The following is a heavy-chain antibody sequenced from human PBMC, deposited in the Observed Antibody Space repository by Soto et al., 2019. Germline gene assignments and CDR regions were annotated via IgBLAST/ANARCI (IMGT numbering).Heavy chain of an antibody. CDR3: ARDPFNRGGYSSSWLLGY. J-gene: IGHJ4*02. CDR1: GYTFTSYG. CDR2: ISAHNGNT. D-gene: IGHD6-13*01. V-gene: IGHV1-18*01. Sequence: QVQLVQSGAEVKKPGASVKVSCKASGYTFTSYGISWVRQAPGQALEWMGWISAHNGNTNYTQKLQGRITMTTDKTTSQAYMGPGSLRSADTGVYYCARDPFNRGGYSSSWLLGYWGQGTLVTVSS.